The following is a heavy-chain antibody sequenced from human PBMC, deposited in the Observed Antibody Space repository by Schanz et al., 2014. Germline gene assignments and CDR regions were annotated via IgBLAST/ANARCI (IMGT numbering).Heavy chain of an antibody. CDR2: INHGGST. Sequence: VQLQQWGAGLLKPSETLSLTCAVSGGSFSSNYWSWIRQPPGKGLEWIAEINHGGSTNYNPSLKSRVTISVVTSKNQFSLKLRSVTAADTAVYYCARAARRTRIVPLYFDYWGQGTLVTVSS. CDR1: GGSFSSNY. J-gene: IGHJ4*02. D-gene: IGHD1-26*01. CDR3: ARAARRTRIVPLYFDY. V-gene: IGHV4-34*01.